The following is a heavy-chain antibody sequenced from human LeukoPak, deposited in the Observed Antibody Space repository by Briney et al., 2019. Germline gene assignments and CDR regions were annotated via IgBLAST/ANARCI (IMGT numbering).Heavy chain of an antibody. J-gene: IGHJ5*02. CDR2: IYTSGST. V-gene: IGHV4-4*07. CDR3: ARGNYDFWSGYSDENWFDP. D-gene: IGHD3-3*01. CDR1: GGSISSYY. Sequence: SETLSLTCTVSGGSISSYYWSRIRQPAGKGLEWIGRIYTSGSTNYNPSLKSRVTMSVDTSKNQFSLKLSSVTAADTAVYYCARGNYDFWSGYSDENWFDPWGQGTLVTVSS.